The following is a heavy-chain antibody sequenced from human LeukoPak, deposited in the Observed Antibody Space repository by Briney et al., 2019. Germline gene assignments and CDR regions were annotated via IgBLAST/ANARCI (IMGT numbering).Heavy chain of an antibody. CDR1: GFTFSSYS. J-gene: IGHJ4*02. CDR2: ISSSSSYI. Sequence: KPGGSLRLSCAASGFTFSSYSMKWVRQAPGKGLEWVSSISSSSSYIYYADSVKGRFTISRDNAKNSLYLQMNSLRAEDTAVYYCARDHDGYNSYWGQGTLVTVSS. CDR3: ARDHDGYNSY. D-gene: IGHD5-24*01. V-gene: IGHV3-21*01.